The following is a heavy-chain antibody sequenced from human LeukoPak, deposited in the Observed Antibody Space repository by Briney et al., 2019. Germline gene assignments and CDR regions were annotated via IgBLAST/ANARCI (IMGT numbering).Heavy chain of an antibody. CDR2: INHSGST. CDR3: ARESGSYLWRSWLNP. D-gene: IGHD3-16*01. V-gene: IGHV4-34*01. J-gene: IGHJ5*02. Sequence: SETLSLTCAVYGGSFSGYYWSWIRQPPGKGLEWIGEINHSGSTNYNPSLKSRVTISVDTSKNQFSLKLSSVTAADTAVYYCARESGSYLWRSWLNPWGQGTLVTVS. CDR1: GGSFSGYY.